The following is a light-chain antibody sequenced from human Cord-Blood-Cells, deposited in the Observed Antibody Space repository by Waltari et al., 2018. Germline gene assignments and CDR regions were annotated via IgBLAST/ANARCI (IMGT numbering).Light chain of an antibody. J-gene: IGKJ4*01. CDR2: DAS. CDR1: QSVSSY. Sequence: EIVLTQSPATLSLSPGERATPSCRASQSVSSYLAWYQQKPGQAPRLLIYDASNRATAITARFSGSGSGTDFTLTISSLEPEDFAVYYCQQRSNWHPLTFGGGTKVEIK. V-gene: IGKV3-11*01. CDR3: QQRSNWHPLT.